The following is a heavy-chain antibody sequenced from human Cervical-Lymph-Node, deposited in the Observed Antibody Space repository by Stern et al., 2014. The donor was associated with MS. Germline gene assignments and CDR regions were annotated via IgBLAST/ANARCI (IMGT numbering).Heavy chain of an antibody. CDR1: GFTFDDFA. V-gene: IGHV3-9*01. Sequence: EVQLVESGGGLVQPGRSLRLSCAVSGFTFDDFAMHWVRQAPGKGLEGVAGINYNRGAIGYADSVKGRFTISRDNAKNSLYLQMNSLRIEDTALYYCAKPNIAAGGFDYDAFEIWGQGTMVTVSS. CDR2: INYNRGAI. CDR3: AKPNIAAGGFDYDAFEI. J-gene: IGHJ3*02. D-gene: IGHD6-13*01.